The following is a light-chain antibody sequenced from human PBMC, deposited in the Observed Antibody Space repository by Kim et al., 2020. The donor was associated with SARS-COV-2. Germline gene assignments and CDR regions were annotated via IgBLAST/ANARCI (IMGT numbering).Light chain of an antibody. Sequence: PGQSVTNPCTETSSAVGNYNRVSWYQQPPGAAPKLIIYEVSHRPSGVPDRFSGSRSGNTASLTISGLQAEDEADYYCSSYRSTTALFGGGTQLTVL. CDR3: SSYRSTTAL. V-gene: IGLV2-18*02. CDR1: SSAVGNYNR. CDR2: EVS. J-gene: IGLJ2*01.